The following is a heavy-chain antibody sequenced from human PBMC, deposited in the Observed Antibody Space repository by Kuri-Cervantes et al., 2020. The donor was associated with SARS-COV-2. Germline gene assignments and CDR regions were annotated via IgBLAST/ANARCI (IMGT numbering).Heavy chain of an antibody. CDR1: GFSLSTSGVG. V-gene: IGHV2-5*02. Sequence: SGPTLVKPTRTLTLTCTFSGFSLSTSGVGVGWIRQPPGKALEWLALIYWDDDKRYSPSLKSRLTITKDTSKNQVVLTMTNMDPVDTATYYCARTTMITFGGVIVPFDYWGQGTLVTVSS. J-gene: IGHJ4*02. CDR3: ARTTMITFGGVIVPFDY. CDR2: IYWDDDK. D-gene: IGHD3-16*02.